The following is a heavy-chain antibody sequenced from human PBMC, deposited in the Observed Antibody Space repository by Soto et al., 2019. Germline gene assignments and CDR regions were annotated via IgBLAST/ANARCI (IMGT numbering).Heavy chain of an antibody. CDR1: GGTFSSYA. Sequence: ASVKVSCKASGGTFSSYAISWVLQAPGQGLEWMGGIIPIFGTANYAQKFQGRVTITADKSTSTAYMELSGLRSEDTAVYYCAREGVGATWDYYYYGMDVWGQGTTVTVSS. CDR3: AREGVGATWDYYYYGMDV. CDR2: IIPIFGTA. J-gene: IGHJ6*02. V-gene: IGHV1-69*06. D-gene: IGHD1-26*01.